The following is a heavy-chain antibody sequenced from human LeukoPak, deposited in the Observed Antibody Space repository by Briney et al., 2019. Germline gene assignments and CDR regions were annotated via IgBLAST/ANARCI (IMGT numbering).Heavy chain of an antibody. D-gene: IGHD6-13*01. Sequence: SETLSLTCTVSAGSISSSSYYWGWIRQPPGKGLEWIGSIYYSGSTYYNPSLKSRVTISVDTSKNQFSLKLSSVTAADTAVYYCARDRSLYSSSWHDVFDYWGQGTLVTVSS. CDR1: AGSISSSSYY. J-gene: IGHJ4*02. V-gene: IGHV4-39*07. CDR3: ARDRSLYSSSWHDVFDY. CDR2: IYYSGST.